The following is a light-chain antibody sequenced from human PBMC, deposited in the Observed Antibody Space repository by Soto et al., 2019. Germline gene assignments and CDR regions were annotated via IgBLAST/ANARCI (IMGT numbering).Light chain of an antibody. CDR1: SSDIGGYNY. J-gene: IGLJ1*01. V-gene: IGLV2-14*01. Sequence: QSALTQPASVSGSPGQSITISCTGTSSDIGGYNYGSWYQQHPGKFPKLMIYEVSNRPSGVSTRFSGSNSGNTASLTISGLQAEDEADYYCSSYTSKNTPVFGTGTKVTVL. CDR2: EVS. CDR3: SSYTSKNTPV.